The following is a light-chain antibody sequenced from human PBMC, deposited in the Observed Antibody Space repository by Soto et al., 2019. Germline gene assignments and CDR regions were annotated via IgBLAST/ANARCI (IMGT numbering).Light chain of an antibody. V-gene: IGKV3-15*01. CDR1: QIVSST. J-gene: IGKJ2*02. CDR3: QQYNNWPPST. Sequence: EIVMTQSPATMSVSPGERATLSCRASQIVSSTLAWYQQKTGQDPRLLIYGASTRATGIPARFSGSGSGTEFTLTISSLQSEDFAVYYCQQYNNWPPSTFGQGTKLEIK. CDR2: GAS.